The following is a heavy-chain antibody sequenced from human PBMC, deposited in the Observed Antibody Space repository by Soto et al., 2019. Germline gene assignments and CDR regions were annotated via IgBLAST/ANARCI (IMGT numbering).Heavy chain of an antibody. CDR3: STRAYDTNGYYRFDP. V-gene: IGHV4-34*01. Sequence: SETLSLTCAVYGGSFSGHSWTWIRQSPGKGLERIGDINHSGRVNYSPSLKSRVTISLDTSKNQFSLTLSAVTAADTAMYYCSTRAYDTNGYYRFDPWGQGTLVTVSS. CDR1: GGSFSGHS. J-gene: IGHJ5*01. D-gene: IGHD3-22*01. CDR2: INHSGRV.